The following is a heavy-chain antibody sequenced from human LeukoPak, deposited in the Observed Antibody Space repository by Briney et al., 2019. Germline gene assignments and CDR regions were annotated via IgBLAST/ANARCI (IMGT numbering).Heavy chain of an antibody. CDR1: GYTFTSYA. CDR2: INTNTGNP. CDR3: ASSRYFDWSPHFDY. V-gene: IGHV7-4-1*02. D-gene: IGHD3-9*01. Sequence: ASVKVSCKASGYTFTSYAMNWVRQAPGQGLEWMGWINTNTGNPTYAQGFTGRFVFSLDTSVSTAYLRISSLKAEDTAVYYCASSRYFDWSPHFDYWGQGTLVTVSS. J-gene: IGHJ4*02.